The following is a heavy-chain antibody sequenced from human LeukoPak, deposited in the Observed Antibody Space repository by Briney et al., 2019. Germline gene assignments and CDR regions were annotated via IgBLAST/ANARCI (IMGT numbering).Heavy chain of an antibody. V-gene: IGHV4-61*02. Sequence: ASQTLSLTCTVSGVSISSGSYFWSWIRQPAGKGLEWIGRIYTNGGPSYNPSLKSRITISPDTSKNQFSLKLSSVTAADTAVYYCARELAGYGKLDYWGQGILVTVSS. J-gene: IGHJ4*02. CDR1: GVSISSGSYF. CDR2: IYTNGGP. D-gene: IGHD5-12*01. CDR3: ARELAGYGKLDY.